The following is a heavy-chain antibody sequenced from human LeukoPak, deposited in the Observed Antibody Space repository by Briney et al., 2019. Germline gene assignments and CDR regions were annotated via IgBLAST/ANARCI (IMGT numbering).Heavy chain of an antibody. V-gene: IGHV3-74*01. J-gene: IGHJ4*02. CDR1: GFTFSTYW. Sequence: GGSLRLPCAASGFTFSTYWMHWVRQAPGKGLVWLSRISSDGSSTNYADSVKGRFTISRDNAKNTLYLQVNSLRAEDTAVYYCAKGGPYCSGGSCLSYFDSWGQGTLVTVSS. D-gene: IGHD2-15*01. CDR2: ISSDGSST. CDR3: AKGGPYCSGGSCLSYFDS.